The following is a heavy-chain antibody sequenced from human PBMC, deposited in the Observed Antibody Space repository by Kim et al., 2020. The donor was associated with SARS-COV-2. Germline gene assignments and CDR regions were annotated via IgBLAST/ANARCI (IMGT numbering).Heavy chain of an antibody. CDR3: ARQPSGRRYSFEAYFGVATMEYYYYYGMDV. V-gene: IGHV6-1*01. CDR1: GDSVSSNSAA. J-gene: IGHJ6*02. CDR2: TYYRSKWYN. Sequence: SQTLSLTCAISGDSVSSNSAAWNWIRQSPSRGLEWLGRTYYRSKWYNDYAVSVKSRITINPDTSKNQFSLQLNSVTPEDTAVYYCARQPSGRRYSFEAYFGVATMEYYYYYGMDVWGQGTTVTVSS. D-gene: IGHD5-12*01.